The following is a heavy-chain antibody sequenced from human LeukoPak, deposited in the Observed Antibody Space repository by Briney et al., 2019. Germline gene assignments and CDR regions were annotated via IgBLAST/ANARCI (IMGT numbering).Heavy chain of an antibody. CDR3: ARAPRFDP. V-gene: IGHV1-46*01. J-gene: IGHJ5*02. CDR1: GYTFTSYY. CDR2: INPTGGST. Sequence: ASVTLSFNSSGYTFTSYYMHWGRQAPGQGLEWMGIINPTGGSTSYAHKFQGRLTITRDTSTSTVYMALSSLRSEDTAVYYCARAPRFDPWGKGTLVTVSS.